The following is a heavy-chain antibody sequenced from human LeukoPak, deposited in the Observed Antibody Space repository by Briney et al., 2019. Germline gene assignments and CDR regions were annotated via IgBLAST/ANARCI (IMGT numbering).Heavy chain of an antibody. CDR1: GGSLSSSSYY. V-gene: IGHV4-39*01. D-gene: IGHD4-23*01. CDR3: ARLDLGYGGRGNYYGMDV. Sequence: PSETLSLTCTVSGGSLSSSSYYWGWIRQPPGKGLEWIGSIYYSGSTYYNPSLKSRVTISVDTSKNQFSLKLSSVTAADTAVYYCARLDLGYGGRGNYYGMDVWGQGTTVTVSS. J-gene: IGHJ6*02. CDR2: IYYSGST.